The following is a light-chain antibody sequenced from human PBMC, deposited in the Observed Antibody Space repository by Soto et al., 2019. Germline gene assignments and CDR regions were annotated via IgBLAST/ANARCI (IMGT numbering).Light chain of an antibody. CDR1: QSVRDN. CDR2: GAS. V-gene: IGKV3-20*01. CDR3: HHFGDSPIT. Sequence: DIVMTQSPDTLSGSPGERVTLYFSASQSVRDNLTWYQQKPGQAPRLLIFGASTRATGIPDRFSGTGSGTDFTLTISRLEPEDFAVYYCHHFGDSPITFGQGTRLEI. J-gene: IGKJ5*01.